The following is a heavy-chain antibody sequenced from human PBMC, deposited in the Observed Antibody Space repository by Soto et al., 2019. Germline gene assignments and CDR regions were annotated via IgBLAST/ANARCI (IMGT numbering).Heavy chain of an antibody. D-gene: IGHD6-13*01. J-gene: IGHJ6*02. CDR2: ISYVGRNK. CDR1: GFTFSSYA. V-gene: IGHV3-30*04. CDR3: ARDMGDSRSIWYVKEGYYYGIDD. Sequence: QVQLVESGGGVVQPGRSLRLYCAASGFTFSSYAMHWVRRAPGKGLGWVAVISYVGRNKYYAESVKGRLTISRDNSKNPLYLQSNNLKAADTAEYYRARDMGDSRSIWYVKEGYYYGIDDWGQGTTVTVSS.